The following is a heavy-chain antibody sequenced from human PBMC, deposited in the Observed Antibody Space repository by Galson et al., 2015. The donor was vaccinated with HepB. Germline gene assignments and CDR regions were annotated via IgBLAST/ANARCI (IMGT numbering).Heavy chain of an antibody. J-gene: IGHJ4*01. CDR3: AKSAYYNSGWYEDY. CDR1: GFPFGSYS. CDR2: ISSSSSTI. V-gene: IGHV3-48*02. D-gene: IGHD6-19*01. Sequence: SLRLSCAASGFPFGSYSMNWVRQAPGKGLEWVSYISSSSSTIYYADSVKGRFTISRDNAKNSLYLQMNSLRDEDTAVYYCAKSAYYNSGWYEDYWGQGTLVTVSS.